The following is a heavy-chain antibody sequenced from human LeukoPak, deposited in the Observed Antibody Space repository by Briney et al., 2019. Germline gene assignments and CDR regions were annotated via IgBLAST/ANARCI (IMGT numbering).Heavy chain of an antibody. CDR3: ARHKLSAVTTLPYYMDV. J-gene: IGHJ6*03. D-gene: IGHD4-17*01. CDR2: INYSGST. Sequence: SETLSLTCTVSGGSISSSSYYWGWIRQPPGKGLEWIGSINYSGSTYYNPSLKSRVTISVDTSKNQFSLKLSSVTAADTAVYYCARHKLSAVTTLPYYMDVWGKGTTVTISS. CDR1: GGSISSSSYY. V-gene: IGHV4-39*01.